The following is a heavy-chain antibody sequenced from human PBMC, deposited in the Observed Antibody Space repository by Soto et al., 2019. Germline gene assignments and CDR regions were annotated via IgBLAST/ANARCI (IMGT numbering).Heavy chain of an antibody. Sequence: SLRLSCAASGFTVSSNYITWVLQALGMGLEWVSVIYSGGSTYYADSVKGRFTISRDNSKNTLYLQMNGLRAEDTAVYYCARGDRYYDTSDYYFDCWGQGTLVTVSS. CDR1: GFTVSSNY. CDR3: ARGDRYYDTSDYYFDC. J-gene: IGHJ4*02. CDR2: IYSGGST. D-gene: IGHD3-22*01. V-gene: IGHV3-53*01.